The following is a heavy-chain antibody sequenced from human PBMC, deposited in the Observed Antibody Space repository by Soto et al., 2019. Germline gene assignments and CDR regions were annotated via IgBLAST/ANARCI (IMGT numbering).Heavy chain of an antibody. CDR2: TYYRSKWYN. J-gene: IGHJ6*03. Sequence: SQTLSLTCAISGDSVSSNSAAWNWIRQSPSRGLEWLGRTYYRSKWYNDYAVSVKSRITINPDTSKNQFCLQLNSVTPEDTAVYYCARIVVVPAAMMYYYYYMDVWGKGTTVTVSS. CDR1: GDSVSSNSAA. CDR3: ARIVVVPAAMMYYYYYMDV. V-gene: IGHV6-1*01. D-gene: IGHD2-2*01.